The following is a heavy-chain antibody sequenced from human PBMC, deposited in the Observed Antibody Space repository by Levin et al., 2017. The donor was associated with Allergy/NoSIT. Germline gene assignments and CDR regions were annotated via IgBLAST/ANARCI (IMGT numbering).Heavy chain of an antibody. Sequence: GESLKISCAASGFTFSSYAMSWVRQAPGKGLEWVSAISGSGGSTYYADSVKGRFTISRDNSKNTLYLQMNSLRAEDTAVYYCAKVYGDYSFAFDIWGQGTMVTVSS. D-gene: IGHD4-17*01. CDR2: ISGSGGST. CDR3: AKVYGDYSFAFDI. V-gene: IGHV3-23*01. J-gene: IGHJ3*02. CDR1: GFTFSSYA.